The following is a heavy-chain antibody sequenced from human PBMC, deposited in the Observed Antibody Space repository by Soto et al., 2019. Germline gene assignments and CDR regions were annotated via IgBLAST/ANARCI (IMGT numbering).Heavy chain of an antibody. CDR2: IWYDGSNK. J-gene: IGHJ4*02. CDR3: ARDRDYYGGPFDY. D-gene: IGHD4-17*01. CDR1: GFTFSSYG. Sequence: QVQLVESGGGVVQPGRSLRLSCAASGFTFSSYGMHWVRQAPGKGLEWVAVIWYDGSNKYYADSVKGRFTISRDNSKNTLCLQMNSLRAEDTAVYYCARDRDYYGGPFDYWGQGTLVTVSS. V-gene: IGHV3-33*01.